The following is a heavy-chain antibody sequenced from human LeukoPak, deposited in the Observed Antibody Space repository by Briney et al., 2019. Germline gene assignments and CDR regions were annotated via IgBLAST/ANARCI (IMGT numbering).Heavy chain of an antibody. V-gene: IGHV3-21*01. CDR1: GFTFNTYH. J-gene: IGHJ4*02. CDR3: ARLGGSYSVDY. D-gene: IGHD1-26*01. CDR2: ISSSSSYI. Sequence: GGSLRLSCAASGFTFNTYHMNWVRQAPGKGLEWVSSISSSSSYIYYADSVKGRFTISRDNAKNSLYLQMNSLRAEDTAVYYCARLGGSYSVDYWGQGTLVTVSS.